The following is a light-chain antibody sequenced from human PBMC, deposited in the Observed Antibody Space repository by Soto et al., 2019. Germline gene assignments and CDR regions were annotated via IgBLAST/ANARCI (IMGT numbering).Light chain of an antibody. CDR2: DAS. V-gene: IGKV3-11*01. CDR3: QQRSNWLLT. J-gene: IGKJ4*01. Sequence: VLTQSPATLSLSPVERATLSCRASQSVSSYLAWYQQKPGQAPRLLIYDASNRATGIPARFSGSGSGTDFTLTISSLEPQDFAVYYCQQRSNWLLTFGGGTKVEIK. CDR1: QSVSSY.